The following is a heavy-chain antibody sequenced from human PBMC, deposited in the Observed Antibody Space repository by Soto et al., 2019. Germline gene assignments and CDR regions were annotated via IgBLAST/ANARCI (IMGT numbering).Heavy chain of an antibody. J-gene: IGHJ4*02. Sequence: SETLSLTCAVYGGSFSGYYWSWIRQPPGKGLEWIGEINHSGSTNYNPSLKSRVTISVDTSKNQFSLKLSSVTAADTAVYYCARAPLHGDLDYWGQGTLVTVSS. CDR3: ARAPLHGDLDY. CDR2: INHSGST. CDR1: GGSFSGYY. D-gene: IGHD4-17*01. V-gene: IGHV4-34*01.